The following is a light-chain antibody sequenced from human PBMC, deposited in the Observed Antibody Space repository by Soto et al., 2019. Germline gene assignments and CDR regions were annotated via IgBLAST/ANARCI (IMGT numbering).Light chain of an antibody. J-gene: IGKJ4*01. CDR1: EDITKY. V-gene: IGKV1-33*01. Sequence: DIQMTQSPSSLSASVGDRVTITCQASEDITKYLNWYQHKPGKAPKHLIYDVAKLEIGVPSRFSGSESGTDFTFTISRLQPEDIVPYYCQQYGNVPLTFGGGTKVEMK. CDR3: QQYGNVPLT. CDR2: DVA.